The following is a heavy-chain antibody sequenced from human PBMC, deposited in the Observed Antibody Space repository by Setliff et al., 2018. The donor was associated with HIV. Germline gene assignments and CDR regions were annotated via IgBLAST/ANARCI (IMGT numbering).Heavy chain of an antibody. Sequence: SVQVSCKPSVGTLSSYVISWVRQAPGQGAEWMGGLIPMYGVTNYAQKFQGRATITTDESTSTAYMDLSSLGSEDTAVYYCALPYCSGGNCWSSASLPPAGWFDPWGQGTLVTVSS. V-gene: IGHV1-69*05. CDR3: ALPYCSGGNCWSSASLPPAGWFDP. D-gene: IGHD2-15*01. CDR2: LIPMYGVT. CDR1: VGTLSSYV. J-gene: IGHJ5*02.